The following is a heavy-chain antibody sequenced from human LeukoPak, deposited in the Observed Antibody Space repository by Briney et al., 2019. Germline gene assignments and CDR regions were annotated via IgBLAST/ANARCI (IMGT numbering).Heavy chain of an antibody. V-gene: IGHV4-59*01. CDR1: GGSISSYY. CDR3: ARGGYGSGSYVVTPFEY. CDR2: IYYSGST. J-gene: IGHJ4*02. D-gene: IGHD3-10*01. Sequence: PSETLSLTCTVSGGSISSYYWSWIRQPPGKGLEWIGYIYYSGSTNYNPSLKSRVTISVDTSKNQFSLKLSSVTAADTAVYYCARGGYGSGSYVVTPFEYWGQGTLVTVSS.